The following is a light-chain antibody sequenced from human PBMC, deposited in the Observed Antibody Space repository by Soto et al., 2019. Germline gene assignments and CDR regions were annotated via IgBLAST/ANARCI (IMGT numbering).Light chain of an antibody. Sequence: EIVLTQSPGTLSLSPGERATLSCRASQSVSSTYLAWYQHKPGQAPRLLIYDTSSRAAGIPDRFSGSGSATDFTLTISRLEPEDFAVYYCQQYGSSPLTFGGGTKVEIK. J-gene: IGKJ4*01. CDR1: QSVSSTY. CDR2: DTS. CDR3: QQYGSSPLT. V-gene: IGKV3-20*01.